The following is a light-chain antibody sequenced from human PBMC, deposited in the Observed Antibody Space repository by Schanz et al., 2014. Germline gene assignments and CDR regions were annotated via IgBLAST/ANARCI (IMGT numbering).Light chain of an antibody. CDR2: EVT. J-gene: IGLJ3*02. Sequence: QSVLTQPPSASGSPGQSVTISCTGTSGDVGAYKYVSWYQQHPGKAPKLMIYEVTKRPSGVPDRFSGSKSGNTASLTVSGLQAEDEADYYCSSYAGSKALFGGGTKLTVL. CDR1: SGDVGAYKY. V-gene: IGLV2-8*01. CDR3: SSYAGSKAL.